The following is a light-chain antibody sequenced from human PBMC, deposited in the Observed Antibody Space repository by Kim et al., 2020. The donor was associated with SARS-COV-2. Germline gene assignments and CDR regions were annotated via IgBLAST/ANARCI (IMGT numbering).Light chain of an antibody. V-gene: IGLV2-14*01. Sequence: QSALTQPASVSGSPGQSITISCTGTSSDVGTYNYVSWYQQHPGKAPKLMIYDVTKRPSGVSNRFSGSKSGNTASLTISGLQAEDEADYYCSSYTRSSTLVFGGGTKL. CDR2: DVT. CDR1: SSDVGTYNY. J-gene: IGLJ2*01. CDR3: SSYTRSSTLV.